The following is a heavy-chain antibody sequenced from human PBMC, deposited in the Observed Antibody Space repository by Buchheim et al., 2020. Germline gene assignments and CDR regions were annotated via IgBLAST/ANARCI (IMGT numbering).Heavy chain of an antibody. J-gene: IGHJ4*02. V-gene: IGHV3-30*03. CDR2: ISYDGSNK. CDR1: GLTFNSFS. D-gene: IGHD2-21*02. CDR3: VTATANYFDY. Sequence: QVQLVESGGGVVQPGRSVRLSCAASGLTFNSFSMHWVRQAPGKGLEWVAFISYDGSNKYYVDSVKGRFTISRDISKNTLYLQMNSLRAEDTAVYYCVTATANYFDYWGQGTL.